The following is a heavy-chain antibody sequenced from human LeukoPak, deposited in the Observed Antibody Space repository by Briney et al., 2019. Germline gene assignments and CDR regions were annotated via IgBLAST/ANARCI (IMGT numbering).Heavy chain of an antibody. CDR1: GFTFSSYD. Sequence: GGSVTLSCAASGFTFSSYDMHWVRQATGKGLEFVSGIGTTGDTYYQGSVKGRFSISRENAKNSLYLQMNSLRAGDTAVYYCARVGYNYGYDYWGQGTPVTVSS. CDR2: IGTTGDT. D-gene: IGHD5-18*01. J-gene: IGHJ4*02. V-gene: IGHV3-13*01. CDR3: ARVGYNYGYDY.